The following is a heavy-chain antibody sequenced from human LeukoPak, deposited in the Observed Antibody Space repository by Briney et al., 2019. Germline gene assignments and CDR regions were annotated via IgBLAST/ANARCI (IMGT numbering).Heavy chain of an antibody. CDR2: INPNNGGT. V-gene: IGHV1-2*02. D-gene: IGHD2-15*01. Sequence: ASVKVSCKASGYTFTGYYMHWVRQAPGQGLEWMGWINPNNGGTNYAQKFQGRVAMTRDTSISTAYMELSRLRSDDTAVYYCARDSGTSAVGNWGQGTLVTVSS. J-gene: IGHJ4*02. CDR3: ARDSGTSAVGN. CDR1: GYTFTGYY.